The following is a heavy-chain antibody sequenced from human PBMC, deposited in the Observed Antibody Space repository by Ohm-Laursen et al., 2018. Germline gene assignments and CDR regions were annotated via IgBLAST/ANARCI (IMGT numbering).Heavy chain of an antibody. Sequence: TLSLTCAVYGGSFSGYYWSWIRQPPGKGLEWIGEINHSGSTNYNPSLKSRVTISVDTSKNQFSLKLSSVTAADTAVYYCAREGKSDDSTGYFLGYWGPGTLVTVSS. CDR1: GGSFSGYY. V-gene: IGHV4-34*01. CDR3: AREGKSDDSTGYFLGY. J-gene: IGHJ4*02. CDR2: INHSGST. D-gene: IGHD3-22*01.